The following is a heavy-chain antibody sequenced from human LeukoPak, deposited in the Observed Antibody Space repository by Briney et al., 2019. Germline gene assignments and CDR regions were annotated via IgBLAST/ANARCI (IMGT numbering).Heavy chain of an antibody. CDR1: GFTFSSYA. CDR2: ISGSGGST. CDR3: AKELHSSGYYDVPDAFDI. J-gene: IGHJ3*02. V-gene: IGHV3-23*01. Sequence: PGGSLRLSCAASGFTFSSYAMSWVRQAPGKGLEWVSAISGSGGSTYYADSVKGRFTISRDNSKHTLYLQMNSLRAEDTAVYYCAKELHSSGYYDVPDAFDIWGQGTMVTVSS. D-gene: IGHD3-22*01.